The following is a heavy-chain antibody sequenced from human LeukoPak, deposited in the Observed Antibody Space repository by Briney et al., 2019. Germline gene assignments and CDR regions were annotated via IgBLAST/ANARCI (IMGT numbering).Heavy chain of an antibody. D-gene: IGHD4-17*01. Sequence: RSGGSLRLSCAASGFTFNDYAMHWVRHAPGKGLEWVSGITWNSGSIGYADSVNGRFTISRDNAKNSLYLQMNSLRAEDTALYYCAKALYGDYGMDYWGQGTLVTVSS. CDR1: GFTFNDYA. V-gene: IGHV3-9*01. CDR2: ITWNSGSI. J-gene: IGHJ4*02. CDR3: AKALYGDYGMDY.